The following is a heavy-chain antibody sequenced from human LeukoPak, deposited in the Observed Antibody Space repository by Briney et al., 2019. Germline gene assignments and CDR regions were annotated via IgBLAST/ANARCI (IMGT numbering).Heavy chain of an antibody. J-gene: IGHJ4*02. CDR3: ARAEQQLDY. CDR1: GASISSHY. Sequence: PSETLSLTCPVSGASISSHYWSWTRQHPGKGMEWIGYIYYSGSTNYNPSLKSRVTISVDTSKNQFSLKLSSVTAADTAVYYCARAEQQLDYWGQGTLVTVSS. D-gene: IGHD6-13*01. CDR2: IYYSGST. V-gene: IGHV4-59*11.